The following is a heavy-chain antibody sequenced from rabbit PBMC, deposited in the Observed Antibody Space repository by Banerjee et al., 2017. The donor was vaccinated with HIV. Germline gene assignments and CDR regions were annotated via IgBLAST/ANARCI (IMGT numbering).Heavy chain of an antibody. CDR1: GFSFSSTYY. D-gene: IGHD4-2*01. J-gene: IGHJ4*01. V-gene: IGHV1S40*01. CDR2: IYTSGGST. CDR3: ARDLVYAGNL. Sequence: QSLEESGGDLVKPGASLTLTCTASGFSFSSTYYMCWVRQAPGKGLEWIGCIYTSGGSTWYATWVNGRFTISKTSSTTVTLQMTSLTATDTATYFCARDLVYAGNLWGPGTLVTVS.